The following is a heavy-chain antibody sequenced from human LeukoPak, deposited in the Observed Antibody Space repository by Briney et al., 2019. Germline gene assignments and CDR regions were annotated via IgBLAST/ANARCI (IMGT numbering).Heavy chain of an antibody. CDR2: IYYTGKT. V-gene: IGHV4-61*03. J-gene: IGHJ4*02. CDR3: ARSQNYYGSGDY. D-gene: IGHD3-10*01. CDR1: GDSVSNGNYY. Sequence: PSETLSLTCTVSGDSVSNGNYYWSWLRQPPGTALEWIGYIYYTGKTYYNPSLEGRVTILVDTSRNHFSVKLSSVTAAGTAVYYCARSQNYYGSGDYWSQGTLVTVSS.